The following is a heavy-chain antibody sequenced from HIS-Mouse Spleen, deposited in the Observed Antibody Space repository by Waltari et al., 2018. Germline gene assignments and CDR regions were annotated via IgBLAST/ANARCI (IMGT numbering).Heavy chain of an antibody. V-gene: IGHV4-39*07. J-gene: IGHJ3*02. CDR3: VRRVTIYCSSTSCYAGLGAFDI. D-gene: IGHD2-2*01. CDR2: IYYSGST. Sequence: QLQLQESGPGLVKPSETLSLTCTVSGGSISSSSYYWGWIRQPPGKGLEWIGSIYYSGSTYYNTSLKSRGTLSLETSKNQFSLKLRSVTAADTAVYYCVRRVTIYCSSTSCYAGLGAFDIWGQGTMVTVSS. CDR1: GGSISSSSYY.